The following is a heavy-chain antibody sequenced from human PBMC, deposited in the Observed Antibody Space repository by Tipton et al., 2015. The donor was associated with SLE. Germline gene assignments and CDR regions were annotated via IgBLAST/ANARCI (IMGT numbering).Heavy chain of an antibody. Sequence: TLSLTCAVSGFSISSAYYWGWIRQPPGKGLEWIGYISYSGSTSYYPSLKSRVTISVDTSKNQFSLKVSSVTAADTAVYYCARGRLGDSQHHFDYWGQGTLVTVSS. CDR3: ARGRLGDSQHHFDY. CDR1: GFSISSAYY. D-gene: IGHD1-26*01. CDR2: ISYSGST. J-gene: IGHJ4*02. V-gene: IGHV4-38-2*01.